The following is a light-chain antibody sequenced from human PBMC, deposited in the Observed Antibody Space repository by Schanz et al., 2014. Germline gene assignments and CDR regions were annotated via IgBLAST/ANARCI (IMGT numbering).Light chain of an antibody. CDR2: DNN. V-gene: IGLV1-51*01. CDR1: SSNIGNNY. J-gene: IGLJ2*01. Sequence: QSVLTQPPSVSAAPGQKVTISCSGSSSNIGNNYVSWYQHLPGTAPKLLIYDNNKRPSRIPDRFSGSRSGTSATLGITGLQTGDEADYYCGTWDSSLSAVIFGGGTKLTVL. CDR3: GTWDSSLSAVI.